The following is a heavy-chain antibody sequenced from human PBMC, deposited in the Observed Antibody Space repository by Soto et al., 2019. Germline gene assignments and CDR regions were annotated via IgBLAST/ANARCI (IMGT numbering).Heavy chain of an antibody. D-gene: IGHD2-15*01. V-gene: IGHV1-69*13. Sequence: ASVKVSCKASGGTFSSYAISLVRQAPGQGLEWMGGIIPIFGTANYAQKFQGRVTITADESTSTAYMELSSLRSEDTAVYYCARGPLSMVAAPGGYYYGMDVWGQGTTVTVSS. CDR3: ARGPLSMVAAPGGYYYGMDV. CDR2: IIPIFGTA. CDR1: GGTFSSYA. J-gene: IGHJ6*02.